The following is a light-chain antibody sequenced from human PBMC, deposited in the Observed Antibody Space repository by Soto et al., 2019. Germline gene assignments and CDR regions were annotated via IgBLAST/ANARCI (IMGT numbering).Light chain of an antibody. CDR3: SSYTSSSLGDVV. V-gene: IGLV2-14*01. CDR1: SSDVGGYNY. J-gene: IGLJ2*01. CDR2: EVS. Sequence: QSALTQPASVSGSPGQSITISCTGTSSDVGGYNYVSWYQQHPGKAPKLMIYEVSNRHSGVSNRFSGSKSGNTASLTISGLQAEDEADYYCSSYTSSSLGDVVFGGGTKLTVL.